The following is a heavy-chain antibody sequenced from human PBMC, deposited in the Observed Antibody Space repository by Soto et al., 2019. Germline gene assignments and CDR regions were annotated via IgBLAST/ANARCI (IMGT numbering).Heavy chain of an antibody. Sequence: EVQLLESGGGLVQPGGSLRLSCAASGFTFSSYGMSWVRQAPGKGLEWVSGISGSGGSTYYAGSVKGRFTISRDNPKNTLYLQMNSLRAEDTAVYYCAKEGRYSSSRGYFDYWGQGTLVTVSS. V-gene: IGHV3-23*01. CDR2: ISGSGGST. CDR1: GFTFSSYG. D-gene: IGHD6-13*01. J-gene: IGHJ4*02. CDR3: AKEGRYSSSRGYFDY.